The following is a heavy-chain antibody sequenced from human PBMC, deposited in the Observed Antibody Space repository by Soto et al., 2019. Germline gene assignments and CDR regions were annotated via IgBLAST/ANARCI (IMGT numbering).Heavy chain of an antibody. J-gene: IGHJ4*02. V-gene: IGHV3-21*01. D-gene: IGHD6-13*01. Sequence: GGSLRLSCAASGFTFSSYSMNWVRQAPGKGLEWVSSISSSSSYIYYADSVKGRFTISRDNAKNSLYLQMNSLRAEDTAVYYCASQDDSSSWPLDYWGQGTLVTVSS. CDR1: GFTFSSYS. CDR3: ASQDDSSSWPLDY. CDR2: ISSSSSYI.